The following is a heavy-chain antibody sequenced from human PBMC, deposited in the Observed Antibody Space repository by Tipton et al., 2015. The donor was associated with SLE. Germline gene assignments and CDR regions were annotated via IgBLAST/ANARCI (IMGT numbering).Heavy chain of an antibody. V-gene: IGHV3-21*03. CDR1: GFAFSSYS. J-gene: IGHJ3*01. CDR2: ISSSSSYT. Sequence: GSLRLSCAASGFAFSSYSMNWVRQAPGKGLEWVSSISSSSSYTYYADSVKGRFTISRDNAKNSLYLQMNSLRAEDTAVYYCARGGRDFWGQGTMVTVSS. CDR3: ARGGRDF.